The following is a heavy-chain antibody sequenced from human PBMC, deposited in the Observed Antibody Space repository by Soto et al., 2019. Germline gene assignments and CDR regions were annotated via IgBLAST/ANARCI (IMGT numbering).Heavy chain of an antibody. CDR3: AKGGIERGWFDA. CDR1: GFTFRTYW. CDR2: INQDGSEK. V-gene: IGHV3-7*03. D-gene: IGHD1-1*01. J-gene: IGHJ5*02. Sequence: EVQVVESGGGLVQPGGSLRLSCAASGFTFRTYWMSWVRQAPGKGLEWVANINQDGSEKYYVESVKGRFTISRDNAENSLYLQMNSLRAEDTAVYYCAKGGIERGWFDAWGPGTLVTVSS.